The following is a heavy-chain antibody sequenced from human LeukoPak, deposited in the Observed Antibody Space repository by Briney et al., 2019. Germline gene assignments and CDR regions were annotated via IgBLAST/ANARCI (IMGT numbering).Heavy chain of an antibody. V-gene: IGHV3-53*01. CDR3: ASAPYRSGSFQDY. Sequence: PGGSLRLSCAASGFTVSSYYMSWVRQAPGKGLEWVSVIYTGGTTYYADSVKGRFTNSRDNSKNTLYLQMNSLRAEDTAVYYCASAPYRSGSFQDYWGQGTLVTVSS. D-gene: IGHD3-10*01. CDR2: IYTGGTT. J-gene: IGHJ4*02. CDR1: GFTVSSYY.